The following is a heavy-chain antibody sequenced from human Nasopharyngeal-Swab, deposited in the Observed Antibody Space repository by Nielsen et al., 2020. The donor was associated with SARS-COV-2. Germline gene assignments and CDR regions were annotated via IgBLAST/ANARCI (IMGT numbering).Heavy chain of an antibody. V-gene: IGHV4-59*13. CDR2: IYYSGST. CDR1: GCSISSYY. Sequence: SETLSLTCTVSGCSISSYYWSWIRQPPGKGLEWIGYIYYSGSTNYNPSLKSRVTISVDTSKNQFSLKLSSVTAADTAVYYCARGIFGVPLEVYNWFDPWGQGTLVTVSS. J-gene: IGHJ5*02. D-gene: IGHD3-3*01. CDR3: ARGIFGVPLEVYNWFDP.